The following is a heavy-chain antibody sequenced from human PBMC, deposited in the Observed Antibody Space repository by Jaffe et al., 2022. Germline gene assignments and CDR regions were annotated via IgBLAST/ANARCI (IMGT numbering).Heavy chain of an antibody. CDR2: IRYDGSNK. J-gene: IGHJ4*02. D-gene: IGHD6-13*01. V-gene: IGHV3-30*02. CDR1: GFTFSSYG. Sequence: QVQLVESGGGVVQPGGSLRLSCAASGFTFSSYGMHWVRQAPGKGLEWVAFIRYDGSNKYYADSVKGRFTISRDNSKNTLYLQMNSLRAEDTAVYYCAKTVQQLALPYFDYWGQGTLVTVSS. CDR3: AKTVQQLALPYFDY.